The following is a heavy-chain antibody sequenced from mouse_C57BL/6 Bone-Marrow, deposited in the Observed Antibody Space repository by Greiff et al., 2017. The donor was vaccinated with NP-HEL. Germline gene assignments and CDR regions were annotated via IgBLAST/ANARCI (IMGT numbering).Heavy chain of an antibody. Sequence: QVQLKESGAELARPGASVKLSCKASGYTFTSYGISWVKQRTGQGLEWIGEIYPRSGNTYYNEKFKGKATLTADKSSSTAYMELSSLTSEDSAVYFGAREDYYVNPFAYWGQGTLVTVSA. CDR3: AREDYYVNPFAY. J-gene: IGHJ3*01. V-gene: IGHV1-81*01. CDR2: IYPRSGNT. D-gene: IGHD2-1*01. CDR1: GYTFTSYG.